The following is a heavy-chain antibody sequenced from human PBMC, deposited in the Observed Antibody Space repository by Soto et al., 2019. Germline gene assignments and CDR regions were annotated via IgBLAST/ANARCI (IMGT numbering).Heavy chain of an antibody. Sequence: GGSLRLSCAASGFTFSSYGMHWVRQAPGKGLEWVAVIWYDGSNKYYADSVKGRFTISRDNSKNTLYLQMNSLRAEDTAVYYCARDFGGNNWNDLFHAFDIWGQGTMVTVSS. D-gene: IGHD1-20*01. J-gene: IGHJ3*02. CDR1: GFTFSSYG. CDR2: IWYDGSNK. V-gene: IGHV3-33*01. CDR3: ARDFGGNNWNDLFHAFDI.